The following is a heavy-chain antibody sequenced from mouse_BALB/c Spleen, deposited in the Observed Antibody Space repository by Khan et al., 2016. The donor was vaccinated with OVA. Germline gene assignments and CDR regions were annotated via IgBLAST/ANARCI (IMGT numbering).Heavy chain of an antibody. CDR2: ISSSGST. CDR1: GYSITSDYA. CDR3: SRYGSRYNYAMDY. Sequence: EVKLLESGPGLVKPSQSLSLTCTVTGYSITSDYAWNWIRQFPGNKLEWMGYISSSGSTNYNPALKSRISITRDTSKNQFFLQLNSVTTEVTATYYCSRYGSRYNYAMDYWGQGTSVTVSS. J-gene: IGHJ4*01. V-gene: IGHV3-2*02. D-gene: IGHD2-2*01.